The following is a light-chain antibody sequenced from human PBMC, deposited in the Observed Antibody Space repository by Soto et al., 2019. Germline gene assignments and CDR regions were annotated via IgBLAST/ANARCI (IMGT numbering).Light chain of an antibody. CDR1: SSDVGGYNY. CDR3: SSYAGSYTLV. V-gene: IGLV2-11*01. Sequence: QSALTQPRSVSGSPGQSVTISCTGTSSDVGGYNYVSWYQQHPGKAPKLMIYDVSKRPSGVPDRFSGSKSGNTASLTISGLQAEDEADYYCSSYAGSYTLVFGGGTKPTVL. J-gene: IGLJ2*01. CDR2: DVS.